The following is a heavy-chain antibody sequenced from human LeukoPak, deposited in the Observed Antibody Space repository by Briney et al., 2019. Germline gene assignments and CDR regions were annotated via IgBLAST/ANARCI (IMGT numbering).Heavy chain of an antibody. CDR3: ARERGYSYGFDY. CDR1: GFTFSSYA. D-gene: IGHD5-18*01. J-gene: IGHJ4*02. V-gene: IGHV3-30-3*01. CDR2: ISYGGSNK. Sequence: GGSLRLSCAASGFTFSSYAMHWVRQAPGKGLEWVAVISYGGSNKYYADSVKGRFTISRDNSKNTLYLQMNSLRAEDTAVYYCARERGYSYGFDYWGQGTLVTVSS.